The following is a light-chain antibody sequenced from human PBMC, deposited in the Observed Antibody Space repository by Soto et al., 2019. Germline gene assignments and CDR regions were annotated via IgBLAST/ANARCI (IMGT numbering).Light chain of an antibody. CDR1: SSDVGGYNY. J-gene: IGLJ2*01. CDR3: SSYAGSNNYVV. CDR2: EVT. Sequence: QSVLTQPPSASGSPGQSVTISCTGTSSDVGGYNYVSWYQQHPGKAPKLMIYEVTKRPSGVPYRFSGSKSGNTASLTVSGLQAEDEADYYCSSYAGSNNYVVFGGGTQLTVL. V-gene: IGLV2-8*01.